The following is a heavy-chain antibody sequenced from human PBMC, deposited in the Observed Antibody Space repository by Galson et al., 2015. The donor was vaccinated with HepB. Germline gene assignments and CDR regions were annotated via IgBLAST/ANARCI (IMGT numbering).Heavy chain of an antibody. Sequence: SVKVSCKASGYTFTSYGISWVRQAPGQGLEWMGWISAYNGNTNYAQKLQGRVTMTTDTSTSTAYMELRSLRSDDTAVYYCARADVEQWLPDRGAFDIRGQGTMVTVSS. CDR2: ISAYNGNT. V-gene: IGHV1-18*01. CDR3: ARADVEQWLPDRGAFDI. J-gene: IGHJ3*02. D-gene: IGHD6-19*01. CDR1: GYTFTSYG.